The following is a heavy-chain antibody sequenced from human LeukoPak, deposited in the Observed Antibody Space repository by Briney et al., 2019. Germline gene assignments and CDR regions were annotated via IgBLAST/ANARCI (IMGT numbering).Heavy chain of an antibody. CDR3: ARDHSSSWPEYFQH. V-gene: IGHV3-74*01. Sequence: GGSLRLSCAASGFTFSSYWMHWVRQAPGKGLVRVSRINSDGSSTSYADSVKGRFTISRDNAKNTLYLQMNSLRAEDTAVYYCARDHSSSWPEYFQHWGQGTLVTVSS. J-gene: IGHJ1*01. CDR2: INSDGSST. CDR1: GFTFSSYW. D-gene: IGHD6-13*01.